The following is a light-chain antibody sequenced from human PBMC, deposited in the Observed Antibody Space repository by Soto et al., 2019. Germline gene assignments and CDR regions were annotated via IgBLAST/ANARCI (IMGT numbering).Light chain of an antibody. J-gene: IGKJ1*01. Sequence: DMVMTQSPATLSVSPLERATLSCRASQSVFSSLAWYQQKPGQAPRLLIYGAATRATGIPARFSGSGSGTEFTLTISSLQSEDFAVYFCQQYHNWPAFGQGTKVDIK. CDR2: GAA. CDR1: QSVFSS. CDR3: QQYHNWPA. V-gene: IGKV3-15*01.